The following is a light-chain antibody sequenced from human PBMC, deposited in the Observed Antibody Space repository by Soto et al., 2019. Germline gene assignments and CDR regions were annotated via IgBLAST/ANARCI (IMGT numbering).Light chain of an antibody. Sequence: EIVLTQSPATLSLSPGERATLSCSSSQSVTSDLVWYQQKPGQAPRLLIYDASNRATGIQARFTGSGSGTDFTLTISSLEPEDFAVYYCQHRYNWPFTFGQGTRLEIK. CDR2: DAS. CDR3: QHRYNWPFT. V-gene: IGKV3-11*01. J-gene: IGKJ5*01. CDR1: QSVTSD.